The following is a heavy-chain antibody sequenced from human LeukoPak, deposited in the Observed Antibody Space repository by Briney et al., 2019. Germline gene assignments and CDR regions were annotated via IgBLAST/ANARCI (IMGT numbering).Heavy chain of an antibody. Sequence: PGRSLRLSCAASGFTFSSYGMHWVRQAPGKGLEWVAVIWYDGSNKYYADSVKGRFTISRDNSKNTLYLQMNSLRAEDTAVYYCVRGILLWFGERSNWFDPWGQGTLVTVSS. V-gene: IGHV3-33*01. CDR3: VRGILLWFGERSNWFDP. CDR1: GFTFSSYG. D-gene: IGHD3-10*01. CDR2: IWYDGSNK. J-gene: IGHJ5*02.